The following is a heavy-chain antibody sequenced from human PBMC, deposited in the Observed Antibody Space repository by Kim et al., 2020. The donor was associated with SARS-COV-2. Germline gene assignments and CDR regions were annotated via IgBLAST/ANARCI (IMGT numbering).Heavy chain of an antibody. CDR3: ARNRVTGTLDAFEI. V-gene: IGHV1-3*01. J-gene: IGHJ3*02. D-gene: IGHD1-20*01. Sequence: YSQNMQGRVTITRDTSASTAYMEVSGLTSEDTAVFYCARNRVTGTLDAFEIWGQGTMVTVSS.